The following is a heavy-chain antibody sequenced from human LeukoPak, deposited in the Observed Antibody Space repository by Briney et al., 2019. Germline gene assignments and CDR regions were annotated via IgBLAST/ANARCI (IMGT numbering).Heavy chain of an antibody. CDR2: ISGSGGST. CDR1: GFTFSSYA. V-gene: IGHV3-23*01. J-gene: IGHJ3*02. Sequence: QSGGSLRLSCAASGFTFSSYAMGWVRQAPGKGLEWVSAISGSGGSTYYADSVKGRFTISRDNSKNTLYLQMNSLRAEDTGVYYCASSRGHCGGDCYQAFDIWGQGTMVTVSS. D-gene: IGHD2-21*02. CDR3: ASSRGHCGGDCYQAFDI.